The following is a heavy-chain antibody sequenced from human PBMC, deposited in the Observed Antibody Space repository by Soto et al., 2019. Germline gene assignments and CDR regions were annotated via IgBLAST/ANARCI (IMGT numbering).Heavy chain of an antibody. CDR3: ARHTGQLSPFDT. Sequence: TETLSLTCSLSGGSNICRGNYWDWIRKPTGKGLEWIGYIYYTGSTSYNPSLKSRVTISVESSKIQFSLKLTSVTAADTAVYYCARHTGQLSPFDTWGLGTLVTVSS. J-gene: IGHJ5*02. V-gene: IGHV4-39*01. CDR1: GGSNICRGNY. CDR2: IYYTGST. D-gene: IGHD2-2*01.